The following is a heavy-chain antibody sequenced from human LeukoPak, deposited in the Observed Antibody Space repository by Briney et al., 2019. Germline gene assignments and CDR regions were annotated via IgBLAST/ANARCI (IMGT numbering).Heavy chain of an antibody. Sequence: GGSLRLSCAASGFTFSSYWMSWVRQAPGKGLEWVANIKQDGSGKYYVDSVKGRFTISRDNAKNSLYLQMNSLRAEDTAVYYCARDLGVYSSSWNDYWGQETLVTVSS. CDR1: GFTFSSYW. J-gene: IGHJ4*02. CDR2: IKQDGSGK. D-gene: IGHD6-13*01. CDR3: ARDLGVYSSSWNDY. V-gene: IGHV3-7*01.